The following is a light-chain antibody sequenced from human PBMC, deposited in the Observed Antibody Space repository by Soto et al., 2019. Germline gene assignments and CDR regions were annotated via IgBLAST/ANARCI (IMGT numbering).Light chain of an antibody. J-gene: IGKJ1*01. CDR3: QHYNDWPPTWT. CDR2: GAS. Sequence: EIVMTQSPATLSVSPGERATLSCRASQSVSSRLAWYQQKPGQAPRVLIYGASTSATGIPARFSGSGYGTEFTLTISSLQSEDFAVYYCQHYNDWPPTWTFGQGTRVEIK. V-gene: IGKV3-15*01. CDR1: QSVSSR.